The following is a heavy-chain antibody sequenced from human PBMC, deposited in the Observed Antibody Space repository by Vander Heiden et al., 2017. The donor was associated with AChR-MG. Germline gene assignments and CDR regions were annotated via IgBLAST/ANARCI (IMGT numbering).Heavy chain of an antibody. CDR2: IYYSGRI. CDR1: GDSITSTSFS. J-gene: IGHJ4*02. CDR3: VTRNWGPTSEWGLDN. Sequence: RLQESDPGLVKPSETLSLTCNVSGDSITSTSFSWGWIRQPPGKAPEWIGSIYYSGRIFYNPSLQSRLTISMDTSKNHFSLKLRSVTAADTAVYYCVTRNWGPTSEWGLDNWGQGTLVTVSS. V-gene: IGHV4-39*02. D-gene: IGHD3-16*01.